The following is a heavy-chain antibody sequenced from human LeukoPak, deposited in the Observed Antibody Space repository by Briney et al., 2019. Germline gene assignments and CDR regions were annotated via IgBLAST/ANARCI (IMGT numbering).Heavy chain of an antibody. D-gene: IGHD3-22*01. CDR3: ARDPGFYYDSRVTHYDY. CDR1: GVSIRDTFYY. Sequence: SETLSLTCTVSGVSIRDTFYYWGWIRQPPGKGLEWIGSIYHTGRTNYSPSLKSRVTLSVDTSKNQFSLKLTSVTAADTALYHCARDPGFYYDSRVTHYDYWGQGTLVTVSS. J-gene: IGHJ4*02. CDR2: IYHTGRT. V-gene: IGHV4-39*07.